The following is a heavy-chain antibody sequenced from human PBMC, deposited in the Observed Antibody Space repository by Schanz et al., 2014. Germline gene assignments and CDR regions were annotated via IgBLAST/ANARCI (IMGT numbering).Heavy chain of an antibody. CDR1: GFTFTTYA. CDR3: ARSRGFDSIFDF. Sequence: DVQLLESGGGLVQPGESLRLSCAASGFTFTTYAMTWVRQAPGKGLEWVSFISSSGTSIYYADSVKGRFTISRDNAKNSLYLQMSSLRAEDTAVYYCARSRGFDSIFDFWGRGTLVTVSS. CDR2: ISSSGTSI. J-gene: IGHJ4*02. V-gene: IGHV3-48*01. D-gene: IGHD5-12*01.